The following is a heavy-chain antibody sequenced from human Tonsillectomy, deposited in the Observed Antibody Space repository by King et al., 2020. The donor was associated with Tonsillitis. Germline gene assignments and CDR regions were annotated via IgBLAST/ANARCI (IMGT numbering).Heavy chain of an antibody. V-gene: IGHV3-74*01. Sequence: VQLVESGGDLVQPGGALRLSCAASGFTFSSYWMHWVRQAPRKGLVWVSRITSDGTSPTYSDSVKGRFTISRDNAKHTLFMQMNSLRAEDTAVYYCARVGDSSTFDIWGQGTMVTVSS. CDR1: GFTFSSYW. CDR2: ITSDGTSP. J-gene: IGHJ3*02. D-gene: IGHD1-26*01. CDR3: ARVGDSSTFDI.